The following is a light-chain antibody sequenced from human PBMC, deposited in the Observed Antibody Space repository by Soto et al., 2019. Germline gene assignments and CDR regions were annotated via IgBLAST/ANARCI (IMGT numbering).Light chain of an antibody. CDR3: CSYAGSYTHV. CDR1: SSDIGGYNY. J-gene: IGLJ1*01. V-gene: IGLV2-14*03. Sequence: QSVLTQPASVSGSPGQSITISCTGTSSDIGGYNYVSWYQQHPGKAPKVIIYDVNSRPSGVPHHFSGSKSGNTASLTISGLQAEDEADYFCCSYAGSYTHVFGTGTKVTVL. CDR2: DVN.